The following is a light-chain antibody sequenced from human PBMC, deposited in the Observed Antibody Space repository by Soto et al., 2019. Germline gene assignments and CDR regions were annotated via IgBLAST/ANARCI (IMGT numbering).Light chain of an antibody. CDR3: TSYTSVTIVV. CDR1: SSDVGSYNL. V-gene: IGLV2-14*02. CDR2: EGS. J-gene: IGLJ2*01. Sequence: QSVLTQPASVSGSPGQSITISCTGTSSDVGSYNLVSWYQQHPGKAPKLMIYEGSKRPSGVSNRFSGSKSGNTASLTISGLQAEDEADYYCTSYTSVTIVVFGGGTKLTVL.